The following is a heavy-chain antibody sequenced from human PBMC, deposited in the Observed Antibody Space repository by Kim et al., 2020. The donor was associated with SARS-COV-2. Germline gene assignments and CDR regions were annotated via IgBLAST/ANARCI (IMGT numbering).Heavy chain of an antibody. J-gene: IGHJ1*01. D-gene: IGHD1-26*01. CDR3: ARDISGYSGSYYGTEYFQH. CDR2: ISSSSSYI. V-gene: IGHV3-21*01. Sequence: GGSLRLSCAASGFTFSSYSMNWVRQAPGKGLEWVSSISSSSSYIYYADSVKGRFTISRDNAKNSLYLQMNSLRAEDTAVYYCARDISGYSGSYYGTEYFQHWGQGTLVTVSS. CDR1: GFTFSSYS.